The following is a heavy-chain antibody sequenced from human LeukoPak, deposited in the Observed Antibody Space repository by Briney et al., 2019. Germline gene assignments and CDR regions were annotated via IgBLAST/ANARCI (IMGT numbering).Heavy chain of an antibody. CDR1: GFSLSGEA. Sequence: GGSLRLSCAASGFSLSGEAITWVRQAPGKGLEWVGRIKSKTDGGTTDYAAPVKGRFTISRDDSKNTLYLQMNSLKTEDTAVYYCTSSLVVPAAYNAFDIWGQGTMVTVSS. J-gene: IGHJ3*02. V-gene: IGHV3-15*01. D-gene: IGHD2-2*01. CDR2: IKSKTDGGTT. CDR3: TSSLVVPAAYNAFDI.